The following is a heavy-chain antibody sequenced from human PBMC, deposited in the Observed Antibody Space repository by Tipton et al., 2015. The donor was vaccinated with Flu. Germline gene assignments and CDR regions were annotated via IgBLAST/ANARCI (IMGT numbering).Heavy chain of an antibody. Sequence: TLSLTCSVSGDSVSNGDYFWAWVRRAPGKGLEWIGFLHPTGGLSSYNPSLNNRATMSVDTSKNQFSLRLTSVTAADTAVYFCARRDYSNYVSEPKNWFDPWGQGILVTVSS. J-gene: IGHJ5*02. CDR3: ARRDYSNYVSEPKNWFDP. D-gene: IGHD4-11*01. CDR2: LHPTGGLS. V-gene: IGHV4-39*01. CDR1: GDSVSNGDYF.